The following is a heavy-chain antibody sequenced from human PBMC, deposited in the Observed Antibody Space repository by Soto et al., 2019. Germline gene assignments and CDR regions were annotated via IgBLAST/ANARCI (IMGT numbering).Heavy chain of an antibody. CDR2: ISAHNGNT. V-gene: IGHV1-18*01. Sequence: QIQLVQSGAEVKKPGASVKVSCKASGYTFSSYHITWVRQAPGQGLEWMGWISAHNGNTNYEQNLQGRVTMTTDPATSTAYMELRSLRSDATAVYSCARDLPPVDYWGQGTLVTVSS. CDR3: ARDLPPVDY. J-gene: IGHJ4*02. CDR1: GYTFSSYH.